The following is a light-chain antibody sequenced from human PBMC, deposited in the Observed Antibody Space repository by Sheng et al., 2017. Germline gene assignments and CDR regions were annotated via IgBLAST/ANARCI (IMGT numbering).Light chain of an antibody. CDR2: AAS. CDR1: QNINSY. Sequence: DIQMTQSPSSLSASVGDRVTITCRTSQNINSYLNWYQQKPGKAPQLLIYAASVLQSGVPPRFSGSGSGTDFTLTISSLQPEDFATYYCQQSYSMFRTFGQGTEGGKSN. CDR3: QQSYSMFRT. V-gene: IGKV1-39*01. J-gene: IGKJ1*01.